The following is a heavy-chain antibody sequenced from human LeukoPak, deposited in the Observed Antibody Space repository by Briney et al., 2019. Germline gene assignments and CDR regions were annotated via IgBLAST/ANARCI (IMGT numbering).Heavy chain of an antibody. V-gene: IGHV4-59*11. CDR3: ARSRSSGYYSDY. CDR2: IYYSGST. D-gene: IGHD3-22*01. J-gene: IGHJ4*02. Sequence: SETLSLTCTVSGGSISSHYWSWIQQPPGKGLEWIGYIYYSGSTNYNPSLKSRVTISVDTSKNQFSLKLSSVTAADTAVYYCARSRSSGYYSDYWGQGTLVTVSS. CDR1: GGSISSHY.